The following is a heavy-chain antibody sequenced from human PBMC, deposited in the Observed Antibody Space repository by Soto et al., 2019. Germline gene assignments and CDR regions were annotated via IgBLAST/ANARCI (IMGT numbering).Heavy chain of an antibody. Sequence: GGSLRLSCAASGFTFSSYDMHWVRQATGKGLEWVSAIGTAGDTYYPGSVKGRFTISRENAKNSLYLQMNSLRAGDTAVYYCARGWGSSGWAHAFDIWGQGTMVTVSS. D-gene: IGHD6-19*01. V-gene: IGHV3-13*01. CDR2: IGTAGDT. J-gene: IGHJ3*02. CDR3: ARGWGSSGWAHAFDI. CDR1: GFTFSSYD.